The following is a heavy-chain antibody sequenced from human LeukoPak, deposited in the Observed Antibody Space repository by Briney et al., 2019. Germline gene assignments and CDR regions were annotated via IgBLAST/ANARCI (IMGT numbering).Heavy chain of an antibody. J-gene: IGHJ3*02. CDR3: AKDLKYSSVDRNADAFDI. CDR1: GFTFSSYG. V-gene: IGHV3-30*02. CDR2: IRYDGSNK. Sequence: PRGSLRLSCAASGFTFSSYGMHWVRQAPGKGLEWVAFIRYDGSNKYYADSVKGRFTISRDNSKNTLYLQMNSLRAEDTAVYCCAKDLKYSSVDRNADAFDIWGQGTMVTVSS. D-gene: IGHD6-19*01.